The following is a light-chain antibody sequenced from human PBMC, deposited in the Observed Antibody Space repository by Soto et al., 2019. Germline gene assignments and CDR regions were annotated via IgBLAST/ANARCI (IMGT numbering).Light chain of an antibody. V-gene: IGKV1-5*03. CDR1: QTISNW. CDR2: KAS. Sequence: DIQMTQFPSTLYGSIGDRVTITCRASQTISNWLAWYQQKPGKAPKLLIYKASSLETGVPSRFSGSGSGTEFTLTISSLQPDDFATYYCQQYTRYSAYTFGQGTRLELK. CDR3: QQYTRYSAYT. J-gene: IGKJ2*01.